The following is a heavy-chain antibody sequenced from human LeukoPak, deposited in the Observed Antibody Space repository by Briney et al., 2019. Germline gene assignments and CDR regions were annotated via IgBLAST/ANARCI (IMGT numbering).Heavy chain of an antibody. CDR2: LYSGGST. V-gene: IGHV3-66*02. CDR1: GFTVSSNY. J-gene: IGHJ3*02. D-gene: IGHD1-1*01. Sequence: PGGSLRLSCAASGFTVSSNYMSWVRQAPGKGLEWVSVLYSGGSTYYADSVKGRFTISRDNSKNTLYLQMNSLRAEDTAVYYCTRWTTDAFDIWGQGTLVTVSS. CDR3: TRWTTDAFDI.